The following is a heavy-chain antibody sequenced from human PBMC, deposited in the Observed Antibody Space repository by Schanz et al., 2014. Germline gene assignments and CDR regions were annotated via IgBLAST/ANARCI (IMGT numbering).Heavy chain of an antibody. CDR2: ISSGGSDT. Sequence: QVQLVDSGGDLVKPGGSLRLSCAASGFTFSDYYMSWIRQAPGKGPEWVSYISSGGSDTYYADSVQGRFTISRDNARNSLYLQMNSLRAEDTAVYYCASPYRYCGGDCYINWGQGTLVTVSS. CDR1: GFTFSDYY. V-gene: IGHV3-11*04. J-gene: IGHJ4*02. CDR3: ASPYRYCGGDCYIN. D-gene: IGHD2-21*01.